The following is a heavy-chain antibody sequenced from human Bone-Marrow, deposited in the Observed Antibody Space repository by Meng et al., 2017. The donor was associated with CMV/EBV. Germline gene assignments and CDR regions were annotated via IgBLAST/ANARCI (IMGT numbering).Heavy chain of an antibody. CDR2: IKSKTDGGTT. J-gene: IGHJ3*02. CDR3: TTGWTARSGAFGI. D-gene: IGHD2-15*01. Sequence: GGSLRLSCAASGFTFSNARMSWVRQAPGKGLEWVGRIKSKTDGGTTDYAAPVKGRFTIPRDDSKNTLYLQMNSLKTEDTAVYYCTTGWTARSGAFGIWGQGTMVTVSS. V-gene: IGHV3-15*01. CDR1: GFTFSNAR.